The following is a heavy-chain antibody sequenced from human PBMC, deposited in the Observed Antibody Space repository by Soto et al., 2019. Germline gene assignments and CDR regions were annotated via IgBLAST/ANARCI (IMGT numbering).Heavy chain of an antibody. CDR1: GASISSYY. V-gene: IGHV4-59*01. CDR3: ARSVFP. J-gene: IGHJ5*02. CDR2: VHSSGGT. Sequence: SETLSLTCTVSGASISSYYWTWIRQPPGKGLEWIGFVHSSGGTNYNPSLRSRVTISLDTSKNQFSLKLSSVTAADTAVYYCARSVFPWGQGTLVTVSS.